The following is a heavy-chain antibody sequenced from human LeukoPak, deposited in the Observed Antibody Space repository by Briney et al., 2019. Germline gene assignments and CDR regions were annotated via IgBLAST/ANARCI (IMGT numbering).Heavy chain of an antibody. Sequence: GESLKISCKGSGYXFTTYWICWVRQMPGKGLEWMGIIYPGDSDTRYSPYFQGQVTISADKSISTAYLQWSSLKASDTAMYYCARARYCSGGTCYAEYWGQGTLVTVSS. J-gene: IGHJ4*02. D-gene: IGHD2-15*01. CDR3: ARARYCSGGTCYAEY. CDR1: GYXFTTYW. V-gene: IGHV5-51*01. CDR2: IYPGDSDT.